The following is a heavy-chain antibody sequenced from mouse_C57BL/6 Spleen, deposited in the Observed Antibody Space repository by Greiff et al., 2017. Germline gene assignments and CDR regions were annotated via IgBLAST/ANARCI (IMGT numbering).Heavy chain of an antibody. D-gene: IGHD2-4*01. CDR2: IYPGDGDT. Sequence: QVQLQQSGPELVKPGASVKISCKASGYAFSSSWMNWVKQRPGKGLEWIGRIYPGDGDTNYNGKFKGKATLTADKSSSTAYMQLSSLTSEDSAVYFCARGASIYYDYEGFAYWGQGTLVTVSA. V-gene: IGHV1-82*01. CDR3: ARGASIYYDYEGFAY. CDR1: GYAFSSSW. J-gene: IGHJ3*01.